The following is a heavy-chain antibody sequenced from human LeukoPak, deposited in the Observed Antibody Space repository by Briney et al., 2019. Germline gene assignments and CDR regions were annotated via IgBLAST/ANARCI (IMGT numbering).Heavy chain of an antibody. Sequence: ASVKVSCKASGGTFSSYAISWVRQAPGQGLEWMGGIIPIFGTANYAQKFQGRVTITADESTSTAYMELSSLRPEDTAVYYCARGVNYDFWSGYKIHQNWFDPWGQGTLVTVSS. CDR1: GGTFSSYA. CDR2: IIPIFGTA. J-gene: IGHJ5*02. CDR3: ARGVNYDFWSGYKIHQNWFDP. V-gene: IGHV1-69*13. D-gene: IGHD3-3*01.